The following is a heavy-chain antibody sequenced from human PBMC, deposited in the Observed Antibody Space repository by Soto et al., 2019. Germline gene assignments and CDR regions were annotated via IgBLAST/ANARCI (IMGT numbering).Heavy chain of an antibody. CDR2: INWNGGST. CDR1: GFTFADYG. J-gene: IGHJ5*02. CDR3: GSSGYSSSWYNWFEP. Sequence: EVQLVESGGGVVRPGGSLRLSCAASGFTFADYGMSWVRQAPGKGLEWVSGINWNGGSTGYSDSVKGRFTISRDNAKNSLSLEMNSLRAEDTALYYCGSSGYSSSWYNWFEPWGQGTLVTVSS. V-gene: IGHV3-20*04. D-gene: IGHD6-13*01.